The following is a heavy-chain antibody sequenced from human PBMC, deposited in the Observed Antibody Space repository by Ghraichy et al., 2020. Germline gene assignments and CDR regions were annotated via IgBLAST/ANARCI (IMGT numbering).Heavy chain of an antibody. D-gene: IGHD6-19*01. J-gene: IGHJ3*02. CDR3: SRSNSSGWPGDDAFDI. CDR2: ISAYNGKT. Sequence: ASVKVSCKVAGSPFFTPRTSWVLQCPLQGLEWMGWISAYNGKTSYAQKLQGRVTMTTDTSTSTAYMELRSLRSDDTAVYYCSRSNSSGWPGDDAFDIWGQGAMVTVSS. CDR1: GSPFFTPR. V-gene: IGHV1-18*01.